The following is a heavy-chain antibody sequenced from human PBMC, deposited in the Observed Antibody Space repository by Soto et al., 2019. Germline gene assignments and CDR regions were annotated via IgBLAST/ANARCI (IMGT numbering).Heavy chain of an antibody. Sequence: ASVKVSCKASGYTFTRSGISWVRQAPGQGLEWMGWISTYNGDTNYAQTFQGRVTMTTDTSTSTVYMELRSLRSDDTAVYFCARDIGPVIGNDALDLWGQGTMVTVSS. CDR2: ISTYNGDT. CDR1: GYTFTRSG. D-gene: IGHD2-21*01. V-gene: IGHV1-18*01. J-gene: IGHJ3*01. CDR3: ARDIGPVIGNDALDL.